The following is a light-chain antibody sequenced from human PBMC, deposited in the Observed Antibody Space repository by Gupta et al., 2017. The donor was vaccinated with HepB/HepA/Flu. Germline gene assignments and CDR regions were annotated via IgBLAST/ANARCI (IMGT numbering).Light chain of an antibody. V-gene: IGLV2-18*02. CDR2: EVN. Sequence: QFALTQPPSVSVSPGQSVTISCTGTSSDVGFYDHVSWYQQPPGTAPKLIIYEVNDRPSGVPNRFSGAKSGNTAFLAISGLQGEDETDYYCTAYTTGGTYVFGSGTTVSVL. J-gene: IGLJ1*01. CDR1: SSDVGFYDH. CDR3: TAYTTGGTYV.